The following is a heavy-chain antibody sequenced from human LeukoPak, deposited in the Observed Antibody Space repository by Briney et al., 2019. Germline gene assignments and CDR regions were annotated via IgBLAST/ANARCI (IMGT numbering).Heavy chain of an antibody. CDR3: ARGGSSEIDY. D-gene: IGHD6-13*01. CDR2: ITSSSSYI. Sequence: GGSLRLSCPASGFTFIAYSRNWVRQAPGKGLEWVSSITSSSSYIYYADSVKGRFTISRDNAKNSLYLEMNSLRAEDTAVYYCARGGSSEIDYWGQGTLVTVSS. CDR1: GFTFIAYS. J-gene: IGHJ4*02. V-gene: IGHV3-21*01.